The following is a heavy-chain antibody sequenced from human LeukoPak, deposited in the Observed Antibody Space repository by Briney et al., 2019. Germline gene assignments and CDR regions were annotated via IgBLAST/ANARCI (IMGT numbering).Heavy chain of an antibody. Sequence: PSETLSLTCTVSGGSISSYYWNWIRQPAGKGLEWIGHIHTSGSTNSYPSLRSRVTLSIDTSKNQFSLTLSSVTAADTAVYYCARDSGQGYSGYDWFDPWGQGTLVTVSS. V-gene: IGHV4-4*07. J-gene: IGHJ5*02. CDR3: ARDSGQGYSGYDWFDP. CDR2: IHTSGST. D-gene: IGHD5-12*01. CDR1: GGSISSYY.